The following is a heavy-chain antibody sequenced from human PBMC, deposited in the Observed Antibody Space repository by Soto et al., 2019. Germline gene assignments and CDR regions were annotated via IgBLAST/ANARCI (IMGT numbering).Heavy chain of an antibody. CDR1: GYTFTSFA. CDR2: INADNGNT. Sequence: QVQLVQSGAEVKKPGASVTVSCKASGYTFTSFAIHWVRQAPGQRPAWMGWINADNGNTKYSQRFQGRVTFARDTSANTAYMQVSSVRSEDTAVYFCAREVVSGYDLGYWGQGTLVTVSS. J-gene: IGHJ4*02. D-gene: IGHD5-12*01. V-gene: IGHV1-3*01. CDR3: AREVVSGYDLGY.